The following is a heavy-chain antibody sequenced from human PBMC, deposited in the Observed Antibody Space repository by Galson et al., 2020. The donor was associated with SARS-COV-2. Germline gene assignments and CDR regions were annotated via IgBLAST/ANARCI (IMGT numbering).Heavy chain of an antibody. CDR1: GTSISSGSYS. CDR2: ISHSGGT. Sequence: VSGTSISSGSYSWNWIRQPPGKGLERIGYISHSGGTYYNPSLKSRVTISGDRSKNQFSLRLSSVTAADTAVYYCARLHYGEYAPEAFDIWGPGTRVTVAS. J-gene: IGHJ3*02. CDR3: ARLHYGEYAPEAFDI. V-gene: IGHV4-30-2*01. D-gene: IGHD4-17*01.